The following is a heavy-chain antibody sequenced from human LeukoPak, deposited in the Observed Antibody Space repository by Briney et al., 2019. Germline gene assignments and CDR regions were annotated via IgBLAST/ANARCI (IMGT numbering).Heavy chain of an antibody. J-gene: IGHJ6*03. D-gene: IGHD5-24*01. V-gene: IGHV1-2*02. CDR3: ARQFQSYYYYYMDV. CDR1: GYTFTGYY. CDR2: INPNSGGT. Sequence: ASVKVSCKASGYTFTGYYMHWVRQAPGQGLEWMGWINPNSGGTNYAQKFQGRVTMTRDTSISTAYMELSRLRSDDTAVYYCARQFQSYYYYYMDVWGKGTTVTVSS.